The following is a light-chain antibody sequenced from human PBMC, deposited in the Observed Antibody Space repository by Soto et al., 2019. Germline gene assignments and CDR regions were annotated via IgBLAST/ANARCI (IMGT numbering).Light chain of an antibody. V-gene: IGKV1-9*01. CDR3: QQLNSYPYT. J-gene: IGKJ2*01. CDR2: AAS. CDR1: QGISSY. Sequence: DIQLTQSPSFLSASVGDRVTITCRASQGISSYLAWYHQKPGKVPKLLIYAASTLQSGVPSRFSGSGSGTEFTLTISSLQPEDFATYYCQQLNSYPYTFGQGTKLEIK.